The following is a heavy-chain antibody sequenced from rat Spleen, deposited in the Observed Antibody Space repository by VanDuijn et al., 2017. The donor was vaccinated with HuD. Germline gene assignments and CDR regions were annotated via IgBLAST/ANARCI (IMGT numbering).Heavy chain of an antibody. Sequence: QVQLQQSGAELTKPGSSVKISCKASGYTFTTYDISWIKQRPGQALEWIGAINPGSGGITFNEKFKGKATLTVDKSSSTAFMHLSSLTPEDTAVYYCATGPRILRIDWFAYWGQGTLVTVSS. V-gene: IGHV1-60*01. CDR3: ATGPRILRIDWFAY. CDR1: GYTFTTYD. D-gene: IGHD1-6*01. J-gene: IGHJ3*01. CDR2: INPGSGGI.